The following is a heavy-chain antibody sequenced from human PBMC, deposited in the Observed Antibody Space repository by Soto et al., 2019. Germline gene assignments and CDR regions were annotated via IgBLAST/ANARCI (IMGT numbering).Heavy chain of an antibody. CDR2: ISYDGSNK. D-gene: IGHD3-10*01. CDR1: GVTFSGYG. V-gene: IGHV3-30*18. J-gene: IGHJ5*02. Sequence: GGSLRLSYASSGVTFSGYGMHWVRKAQGKGLEWVAVISYDGSNKYYADSVKGRFTISRDNSKNTLYLQMNSLRAEDTAVYYCAKDLGSTWFGEPWFDPWGQGTLVTVSS. CDR3: AKDLGSTWFGEPWFDP.